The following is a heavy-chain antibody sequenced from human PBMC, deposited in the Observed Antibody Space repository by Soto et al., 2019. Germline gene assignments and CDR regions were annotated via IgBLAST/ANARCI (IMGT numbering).Heavy chain of an antibody. V-gene: IGHV1-8*01. Sequence: QVQLVQSGAEVKKPGASVKVSCKASGYTFTSHDINWVRQATGQRPEWMGWMNPNSGNTGYAQKFQGRVTMTRDTSINTAYMELSSLTSEDTAIYYCARVIGGGSGYGDYFDPWGQGTLVTVSS. CDR3: ARVIGGGSGYGDYFDP. CDR2: MNPNSGNT. D-gene: IGHD4-17*01. J-gene: IGHJ5*02. CDR1: GYTFTSHD.